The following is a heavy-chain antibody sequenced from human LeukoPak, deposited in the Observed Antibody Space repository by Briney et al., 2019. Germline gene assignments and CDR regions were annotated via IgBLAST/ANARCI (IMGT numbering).Heavy chain of an antibody. CDR2: IRYDGSSQ. CDR1: GFTFSSYG. J-gene: IGHJ4*02. CDR3: ARDGKGFGELVY. V-gene: IGHV3-33*01. Sequence: AGGSLRLSCAASGFTFSSYGMHWVRQAPGKGLEWVAVIRYDGSSQSYADSVKGRFSISRDNSKNMVYLQMNSLRAEDTAVYYCARDGKGFGELVYGGQGTLVTVSS. D-gene: IGHD3-10*01.